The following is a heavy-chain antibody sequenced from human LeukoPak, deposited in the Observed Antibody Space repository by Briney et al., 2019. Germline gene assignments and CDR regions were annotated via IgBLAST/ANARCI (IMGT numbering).Heavy chain of an antibody. Sequence: ASVKVSFKASGYTFTGYYIHWVRQAPGQGLEWMGWISAYNGNTNYAQKLQGRVTMTTDTSTSTAYMELRSLRSDDTAVYYCARDKEQWLVHVYYYYYYMDVWGKGTTVTVSS. J-gene: IGHJ6*03. CDR3: ARDKEQWLVHVYYYYYYMDV. CDR2: ISAYNGNT. V-gene: IGHV1-18*04. CDR1: GYTFTGYY. D-gene: IGHD6-19*01.